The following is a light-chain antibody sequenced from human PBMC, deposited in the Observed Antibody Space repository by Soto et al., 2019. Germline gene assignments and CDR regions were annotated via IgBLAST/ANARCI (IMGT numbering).Light chain of an antibody. J-gene: IGKJ5*01. Sequence: DVVVTQSPLSLPVTLGRPASISCRSSQSLVYSDGNTYLSWYQLRPGQSPRRLIYMVSNRDSGVXDXXSGSRSGADFTLKISRVEAEDVGTYSCMQGTHWPRAFGQGTRLEIK. CDR2: MVS. CDR1: QSLVYSDGNTY. CDR3: MQGTHWPRA. V-gene: IGKV2-30*01.